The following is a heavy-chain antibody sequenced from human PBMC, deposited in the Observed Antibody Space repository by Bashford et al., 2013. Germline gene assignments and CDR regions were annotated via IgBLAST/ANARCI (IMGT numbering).Heavy chain of an antibody. D-gene: IGHD6-19*01. CDR3: ATSKVAGLDN. J-gene: IGHJ4*02. CDR1: GYTFSDYY. CDR2: INPSSGGT. V-gene: IGHV1-2*02. Sequence: ASVKVSCKASGYTFSDYYLHWVRQAPGQGLEWMGWINPSSGGTTYAQKFQGRVTMTRDTSISTAYMDLSSLRFDDTAVYYCATSKVAGLDNWGQGTLVTVSS.